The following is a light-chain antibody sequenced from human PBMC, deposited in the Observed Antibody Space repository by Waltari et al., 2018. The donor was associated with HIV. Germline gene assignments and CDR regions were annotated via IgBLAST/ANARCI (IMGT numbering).Light chain of an antibody. V-gene: IGLV1-44*01. Sequence: QSVLTQPHSPSGTTGQWVTLSCSGSSSNIGSNIVNWYQQFPGTAPKVLIYKNDQRPSGVPDRFSGSKSGTSASLAISGLQSEDEADYYCAAWDDSLNGPNWVFGGGTKLTVL. J-gene: IGLJ3*02. CDR3: AAWDDSLNGPNWV. CDR1: SSNIGSNI. CDR2: KND.